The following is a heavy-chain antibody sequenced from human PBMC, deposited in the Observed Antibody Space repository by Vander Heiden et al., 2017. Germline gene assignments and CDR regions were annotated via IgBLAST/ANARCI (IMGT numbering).Heavy chain of an antibody. D-gene: IGHD6-6*01. J-gene: IGHJ4*02. CDR3: ARASYSSSPDY. CDR2: ISPTSTYI. CDR1: GFTFRSYI. Sequence: VQLVESWGGLVKPGGSLGLSVATPGFTFRSYIMNWVRQAPGKGLEWVSYISPTSTYIYYTDSVKGRFTISRDNAKNSLYLQMYSLRAEDTAVYYCARASYSSSPDYWGQGTLVTVSS. V-gene: IGHV3-21*01.